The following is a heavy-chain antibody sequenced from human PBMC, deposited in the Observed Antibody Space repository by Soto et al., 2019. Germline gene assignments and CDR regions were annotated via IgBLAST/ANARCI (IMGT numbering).Heavy chain of an antibody. CDR3: ARDRRAYYYGSGSSYYYYGMDV. CDR2: ISGSGGST. J-gene: IGHJ6*02. CDR1: GFIFSSYA. V-gene: IGHV3-23*01. D-gene: IGHD3-10*01. Sequence: PGGSLRLSCAASGFIFSSYAMSWVRQAPGKGLEWVSAISGSGGSTYYADSVKGRFTISRDNSKNTLYLQMNSLRAEDTAVYYCARDRRAYYYGSGSSYYYYGMDVWGQGTTVTVSS.